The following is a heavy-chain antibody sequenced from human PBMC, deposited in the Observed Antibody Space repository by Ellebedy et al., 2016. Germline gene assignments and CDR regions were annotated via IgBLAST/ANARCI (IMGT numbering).Heavy chain of an antibody. J-gene: IGHJ5*02. V-gene: IGHV3-11*01. Sequence: GESLKISCEASGFSFTEYYMSWMRQARGKGPEWVSYISQSGHDTAYADSVKGRFTVSRDNAKNSVYLHMTSLRVDDTAVYYCAKTARRLDLWGQGTLVIASS. CDR1: GFSFTEYY. CDR2: ISQSGHDT. D-gene: IGHD1-1*01. CDR3: AKTARRLDL.